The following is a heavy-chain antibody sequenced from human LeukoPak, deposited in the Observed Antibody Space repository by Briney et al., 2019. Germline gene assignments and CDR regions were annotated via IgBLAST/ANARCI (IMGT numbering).Heavy chain of an antibody. CDR3: ARESRIWSGIWNFDY. D-gene: IGHD3-3*01. Sequence: GGSLRLSCAASGFTFSSYAMHWVRQAPGKGLERVAVISYDGSNKYYADSVKGRFTISRDNSRNTLYLQLNSLRAEDTAVYYCARESRIWSGIWNFDYWGQGTLVIVSS. V-gene: IGHV3-30*04. J-gene: IGHJ4*02. CDR1: GFTFSSYA. CDR2: ISYDGSNK.